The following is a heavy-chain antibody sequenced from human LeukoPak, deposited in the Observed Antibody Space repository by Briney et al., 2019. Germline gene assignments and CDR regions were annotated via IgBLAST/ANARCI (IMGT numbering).Heavy chain of an antibody. V-gene: IGHV1-69*01. CDR2: IIPIFGTA. CDR1: GYSFTSYW. Sequence: KISCKGSGYSFTSYWIGWVRQAPGQGLEWMGGIIPIFGTANYAQKFQGRVTITADESTSTAYMELSSLRSEDTAVYYCARGYYYDYWGQGTLVTVSS. CDR3: ARGYYYDY. D-gene: IGHD3-10*01. J-gene: IGHJ4*02.